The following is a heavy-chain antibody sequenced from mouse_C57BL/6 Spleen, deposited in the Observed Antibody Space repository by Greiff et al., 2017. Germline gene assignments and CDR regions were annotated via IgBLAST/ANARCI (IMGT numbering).Heavy chain of an antibody. D-gene: IGHD2-13*01. J-gene: IGHJ2*01. CDR3: ARCGDYGWFDY. CDR2: IYPGSGNT. V-gene: IGHV1-76*01. CDR1: GYTFTGYC. Sequence: QVQLQQSGAELARPGASVKLSCKASGYTFTGYCINWVKQRPGQGLEWIGEIYPGSGNTYYNEKFKGKATLTADKSSSTAYMQLRSLTSEDSAVYYCARCGDYGWFDYGGQGTTLTVSS.